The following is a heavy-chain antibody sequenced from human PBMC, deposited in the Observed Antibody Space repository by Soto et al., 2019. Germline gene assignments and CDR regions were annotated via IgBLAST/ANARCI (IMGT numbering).Heavy chain of an antibody. CDR1: GDTFSDYY. V-gene: IGHV1-2*04. D-gene: IGHD5-12*01. CDR2: INPNSGAT. CDR3: ARESGGATATLDYYYCYMDV. J-gene: IGHJ6*03. Sequence: QVQLVQSGAEVRKPGASVTVSCRTSGDTFSDYYIHWVRQAPGQGLEWMGWINPNSGATNYAQKFQGWVTMTRDTSIRTVYMQLSRLRSDATAVYYCARESGGATATLDYYYCYMDVWGTGTTVTVSS.